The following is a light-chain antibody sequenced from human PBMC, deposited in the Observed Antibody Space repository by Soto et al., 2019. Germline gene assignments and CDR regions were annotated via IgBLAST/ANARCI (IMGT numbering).Light chain of an antibody. CDR2: GAS. CDR3: QQYNNWPPWT. J-gene: IGKJ1*01. CDR1: QSVSSN. V-gene: IGKV3-15*01. Sequence: EIVFTQSPSPPSFSPGERATLSCWASQSVSSNLAWYQQKPGQAPRLLIYGASTRATGIPARFSGSGSGTEFTLTISSLQSEDFAVYYCQQYNNWPPWTFGQGTKVDIK.